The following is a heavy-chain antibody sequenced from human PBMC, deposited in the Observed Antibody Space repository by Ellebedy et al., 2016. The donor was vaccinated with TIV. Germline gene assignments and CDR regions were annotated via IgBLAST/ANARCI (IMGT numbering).Heavy chain of an antibody. J-gene: IGHJ4*02. CDR3: ARDMGSSGWYDQEGTFDY. CDR2: ISANNGNT. Sequence: AASVKVSCKASGYTFTSYGISWVRQAPGQGLEWMGWISANNGNTNYAQKLQGRVTMTTDTSTSTAYMELSSLRSEDTAVYYCARDMGSSGWYDQEGTFDYWGQGTLVTVSS. D-gene: IGHD6-19*01. V-gene: IGHV1-18*01. CDR1: GYTFTSYG.